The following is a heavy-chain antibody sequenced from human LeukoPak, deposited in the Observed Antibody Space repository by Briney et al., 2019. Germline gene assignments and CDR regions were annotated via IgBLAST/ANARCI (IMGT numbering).Heavy chain of an antibody. D-gene: IGHD6-13*01. Sequence: GGSLRLSCAASGFTFSKYAMSGVRQAPGKGLEWVSSIGGSGANTFYADSVKGRFTISRDNSKNTLDLQMSALRAEDTAVYYCAKVKSGSWTFDYWGQGALVTVSS. CDR1: GFTFSKYA. CDR2: IGGSGANT. CDR3: AKVKSGSWTFDY. V-gene: IGHV3-23*01. J-gene: IGHJ4*02.